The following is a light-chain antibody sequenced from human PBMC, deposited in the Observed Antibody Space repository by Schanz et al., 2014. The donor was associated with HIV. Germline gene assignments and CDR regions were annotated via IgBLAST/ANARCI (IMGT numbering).Light chain of an antibody. CDR1: SSDVGSYNR. J-gene: IGLJ2*01. CDR3: SSYTSRNTLI. Sequence: QSALTQPPSVSGSPGQSVTISCTGTSSDVGSYNRVSWYQQPPGTAPKLMIYEVSDRPSGVPDRFSGSKSGNTASLTISALQAEDEADYYCSSYTSRNTLIFGGGTKLTVL. CDR2: EVS. V-gene: IGLV2-18*02.